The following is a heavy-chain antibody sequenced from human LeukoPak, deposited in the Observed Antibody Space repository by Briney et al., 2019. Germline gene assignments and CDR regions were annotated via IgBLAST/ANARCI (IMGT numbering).Heavy chain of an antibody. J-gene: IGHJ6*02. CDR2: INHSGST. V-gene: IGHV4-34*01. CDR1: GGSFSGYY. Sequence: KSSETLSLTCAVYGGSFSGYYWSWIRQPPGKGLEWIGEINHSGSTNHNPSLKSRVTISVDTSKNQFSLKLSSVTAADTAVYYCARGLRKYSSSWYYYYYGMDVRGQGTTVTVSS. CDR3: ARGLRKYSSSWYYYYYGMDV. D-gene: IGHD6-13*01.